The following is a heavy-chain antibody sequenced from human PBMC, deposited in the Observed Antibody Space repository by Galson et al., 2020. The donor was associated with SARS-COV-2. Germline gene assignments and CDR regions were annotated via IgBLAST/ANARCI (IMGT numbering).Heavy chain of an antibody. CDR2: IWYDGSNK. D-gene: IGHD4-17*01. Sequence: GESLKISCAASGFTFSSYGMHWVRQAPGKGLEWVAVIWYDGSNKYYADSVKGRFTISRDNSKNTLYLQMNSPRAEDTAVYYCAREAVYGDYGGIDYWGQGTLVTVSS. CDR1: GFTFSSYG. J-gene: IGHJ4*02. CDR3: AREAVYGDYGGIDY. V-gene: IGHV3-33*01.